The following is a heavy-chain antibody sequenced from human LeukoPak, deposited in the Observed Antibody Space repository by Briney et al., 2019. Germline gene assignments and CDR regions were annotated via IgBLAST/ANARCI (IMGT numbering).Heavy chain of an antibody. D-gene: IGHD6-19*01. J-gene: IGHJ6*02. CDR2: ISAYNGNT. CDR3: ARVFAVAGSWDYYGMDV. CDR1: GYTFTSYG. Sequence: ASVKVSFKASGYTFTSYGIGWVRQAPGQGLEWMGWISAYNGNTNYAQKLQGRVTMTTDTSTSTAYMELRSLRSDDTAVYYCARVFAVAGSWDYYGMDVWGQGTTVTVSS. V-gene: IGHV1-18*01.